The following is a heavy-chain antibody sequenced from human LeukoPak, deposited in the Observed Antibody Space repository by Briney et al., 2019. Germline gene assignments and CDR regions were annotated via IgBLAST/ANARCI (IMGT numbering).Heavy chain of an antibody. V-gene: IGHV3-21*01. CDR1: GFTFSTYS. J-gene: IGHJ4*02. D-gene: IGHD6-13*01. CDR2: IGGSSTSI. Sequence: GGSLRLSCAASGFTFSTYSMNWVRQAPGKGLEWVSSIGGSSTSIYYAGSVKGRFTISRDNAKNSLYLQMNSLGAEDTAVYYCAREGGKQQMEAFDYWGQGTLVTVSS. CDR3: AREGGKQQMEAFDY.